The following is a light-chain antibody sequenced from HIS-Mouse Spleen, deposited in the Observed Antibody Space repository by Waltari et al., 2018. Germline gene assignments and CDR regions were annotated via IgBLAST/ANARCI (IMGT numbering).Light chain of an antibody. J-gene: IGLJ2*01. CDR3: QSADSSGTYVV. CDR2: KDS. V-gene: IGLV3-25*03. Sequence: SYALTQPPSVSVSPGQTARITCSGDVLPKQYAYWYQQKPGQAPVLVIYKDSERPSGIPERFSGSSSGTTVTLTISGVQAEDEADYYCQSADSSGTYVVFGGGTKLTVL. CDR1: VLPKQY.